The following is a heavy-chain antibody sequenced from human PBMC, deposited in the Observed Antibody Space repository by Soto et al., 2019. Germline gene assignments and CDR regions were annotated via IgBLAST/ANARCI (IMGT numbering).Heavy chain of an antibody. Sequence: QLQLQESGSGLVKPSQTLSLTCAVSGGSISSGGYSWSWIRQPPGKGLEWIGYIYHSGSTYYNPSPKVRVTISVTRSKSQFSRKLGSVTAADTDVDSCARGGGYTFDYWGQGTLVTVSS. D-gene: IGHD3-16*01. CDR3: ARGGGYTFDY. CDR1: GGSISSGGYS. V-gene: IGHV4-30-2*01. J-gene: IGHJ4*02. CDR2: IYHSGST.